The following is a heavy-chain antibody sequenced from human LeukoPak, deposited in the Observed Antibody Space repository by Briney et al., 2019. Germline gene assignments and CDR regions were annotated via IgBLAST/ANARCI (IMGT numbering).Heavy chain of an antibody. CDR1: GYTFTSYG. Sequence: GASVKVSCKASGYTFTSYGISWVRQAPGQGLEWMGWISAYNGNTNYAQKLQGRVTMTTDTSTSTAYMELRSLRSDDTAVYHCARDREYSSSSRPNYYYYYYMDVWGKGTTVTVSS. V-gene: IGHV1-18*01. D-gene: IGHD6-6*01. CDR2: ISAYNGNT. CDR3: ARDREYSSSSRPNYYYYYYMDV. J-gene: IGHJ6*03.